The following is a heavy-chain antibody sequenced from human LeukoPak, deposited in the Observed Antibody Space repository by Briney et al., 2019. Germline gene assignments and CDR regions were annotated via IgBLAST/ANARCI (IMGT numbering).Heavy chain of an antibody. Sequence: GGSLRLSCAASGFTFSSYAMSWVRQAPGKGLEWVSAISGSGGSTYYADSVKGRFTISRDSSKNTLYLQMNSLRAEDTAVYYCAKGGHSVIVVKIDYWGQGTLVTVSS. J-gene: IGHJ4*02. V-gene: IGHV3-23*01. CDR1: GFTFSSYA. CDR3: AKGGHSVIVVKIDY. CDR2: ISGSGGST. D-gene: IGHD3-22*01.